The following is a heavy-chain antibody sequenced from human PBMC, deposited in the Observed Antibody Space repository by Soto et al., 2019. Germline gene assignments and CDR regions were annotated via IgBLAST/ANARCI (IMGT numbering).Heavy chain of an antibody. Sequence: VQLVESGGGVVQPGRSLRLSCAASGFTFSDYAMHWVRQAPGKGLEWVAVVSHDGRNTHYADSVKVRFTISRDSSKNTVSLEMSSLRAEDTAVYYCAKGGRQWLVTSDFNYWGQGALVTVSS. CDR2: VSHDGRNT. CDR1: GFTFSDYA. J-gene: IGHJ4*02. D-gene: IGHD6-19*01. V-gene: IGHV3-30*18. CDR3: AKGGRQWLVTSDFNY.